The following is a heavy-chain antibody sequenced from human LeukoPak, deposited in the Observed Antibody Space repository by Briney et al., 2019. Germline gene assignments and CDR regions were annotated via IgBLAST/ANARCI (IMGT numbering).Heavy chain of an antibody. J-gene: IGHJ4*02. V-gene: IGHV4-34*01. Sequence: SETLSLTCAVYGGSFSGNYWSWIRQPPGKGLEWIGEINHSGSTNYNPPRKSRVTLSQATSNNQFSLKLSSVTVADTAVYYWARGWSQWLVPASYWGQGTLVTVSS. D-gene: IGHD6-19*01. CDR3: ARGWSQWLVPASY. CDR2: INHSGST. CDR1: GGSFSGNY.